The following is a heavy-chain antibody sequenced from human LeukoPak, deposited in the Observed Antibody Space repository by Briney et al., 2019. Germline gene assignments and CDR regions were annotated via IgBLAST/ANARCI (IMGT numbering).Heavy chain of an antibody. CDR2: ISYDGSNK. V-gene: IGHV3-30*03. Sequence: GGSLRLSCAASGFTISSYVMSWVRQAPGKGLEWVAVISYDGSNKYYADSVKGRFTISRDNSKNTLYLQMNSLGAEDTAVYYCARGGATSDAFDIWGQGTMVTVSS. D-gene: IGHD1-26*01. CDR3: ARGGATSDAFDI. CDR1: GFTISSYV. J-gene: IGHJ3*02.